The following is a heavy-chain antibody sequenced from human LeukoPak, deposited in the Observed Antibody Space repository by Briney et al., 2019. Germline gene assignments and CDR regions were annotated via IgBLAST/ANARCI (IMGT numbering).Heavy chain of an antibody. CDR3: ARHRGCSSTSCYWGYFDY. CDR1: GGSISSSSYY. J-gene: IGHJ4*02. CDR2: IYYSGST. D-gene: IGHD2-2*01. V-gene: IGHV4-39*01. Sequence: SETLSLTCTVSGGSISSSSYYWGWIRQPPGKGLEWIGSIYYSGSTYYNPPLKSRVTISVDTSKDQFSLKLSSVTAADTAVYYCARHRGCSSTSCYWGYFDYWGQGTLVTVSS.